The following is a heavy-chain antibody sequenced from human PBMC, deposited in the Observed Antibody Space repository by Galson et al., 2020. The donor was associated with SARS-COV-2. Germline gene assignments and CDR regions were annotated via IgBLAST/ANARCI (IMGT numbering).Heavy chain of an antibody. CDR3: ARLYDSNVGYMDV. J-gene: IGHJ6*03. CDR2: VYHTGKT. V-gene: IGHV4-38-2*01. D-gene: IGHD3-22*01. CDR1: SYSISGYY. Sequence: SETLSLTCAVSSYSISGYYWGWIRQPPGKGLEWIGSVYHTGKTYSKSSLKSRLTISVDTSKNQFSLNLTSVTAADTAVYYCARLYDSNVGYMDVWGKGTTVTVS.